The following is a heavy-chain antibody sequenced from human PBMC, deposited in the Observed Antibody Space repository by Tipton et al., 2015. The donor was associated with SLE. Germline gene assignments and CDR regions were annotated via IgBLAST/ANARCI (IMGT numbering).Heavy chain of an antibody. CDR2: VSYSGST. J-gene: IGHJ4*02. CDR3: ARQRRITPTGRSLSFDY. CDR1: GGSISSYY. V-gene: IGHV4-59*01. D-gene: IGHD6-13*01. Sequence: LRLSCTVSGGSISSYYWSWIRQPPGKGLEWIGYVSYSGSTNYNPSLKGRVTLSVDTSKNHFSLRLSSVTAADTALYYCARQRRITPTGRSLSFDYWGQVALVTVSS.